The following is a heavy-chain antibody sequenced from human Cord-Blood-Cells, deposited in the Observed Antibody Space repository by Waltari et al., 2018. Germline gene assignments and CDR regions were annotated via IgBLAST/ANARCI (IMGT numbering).Heavy chain of an antibody. V-gene: IGHV4-4*07. J-gene: IGHJ4*02. CDR3: ARGTFLGDPYYFDY. D-gene: IGHD3-16*01. Sequence: VQLQESGPGLGKPSATLSLTCTVSGAPISSYYCSRFRPPAGEGLEWIGRIYTSGSTNYNPSLKSRVTMSVDTSKNQFSLKLSSVTAADTGVYYCARGTFLGDPYYFDYWGQGTLVTVSS. CDR1: GAPISSYY. CDR2: IYTSGST.